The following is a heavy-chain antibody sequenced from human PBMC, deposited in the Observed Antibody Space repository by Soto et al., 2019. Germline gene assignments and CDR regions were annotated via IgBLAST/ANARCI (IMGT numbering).Heavy chain of an antibody. J-gene: IGHJ4*02. CDR2: IYSSGST. V-gene: IGHV4-31*03. Sequence: QVQLQDSGPGLVKASQTLSLTCTVSGASISSGGYYWSWIRQHPGKGLEWIGYIYSSGSTYYNPSLKSRVTISVDTSKDQFSLKLSSVTAADTAVYYCARAFHYGPYHFGYWGQGTLVTVSS. CDR3: ARAFHYGPYHFGY. CDR1: GASISSGGYY. D-gene: IGHD3-10*01.